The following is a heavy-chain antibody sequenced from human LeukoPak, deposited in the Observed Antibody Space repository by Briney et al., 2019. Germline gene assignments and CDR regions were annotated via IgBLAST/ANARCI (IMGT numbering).Heavy chain of an antibody. CDR2: ISSNGGST. D-gene: IGHD6-19*01. CDR1: AFTFSSYS. Sequence: GGSLRLSCAGSAFTFSSYSMNWVRQAPGKGLEYVSAISSNGGSTYYANSVKGRFTISRDNSKNTLYLQMGSLRAEDMAVYYCAREYSSGWLDYWGQGTLVTVSS. V-gene: IGHV3-64*01. J-gene: IGHJ4*02. CDR3: AREYSSGWLDY.